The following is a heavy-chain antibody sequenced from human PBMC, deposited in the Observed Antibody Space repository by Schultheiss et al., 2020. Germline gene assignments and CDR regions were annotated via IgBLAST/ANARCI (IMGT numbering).Heavy chain of an antibody. CDR3: ARALTMIVPSMDY. CDR2: IGTAGDT. Sequence: GGSLRLSCAASGFTFSSYDMHWVRQAPGKGLEWVSAIGTAGDTYYPGSVKGRFTISRENAKNSLYLQMNSLRAEDTAVYYCARALTMIVPSMDYWGQGTLVTVAS. J-gene: IGHJ4*02. D-gene: IGHD3-22*01. V-gene: IGHV3-13*01. CDR1: GFTFSSYD.